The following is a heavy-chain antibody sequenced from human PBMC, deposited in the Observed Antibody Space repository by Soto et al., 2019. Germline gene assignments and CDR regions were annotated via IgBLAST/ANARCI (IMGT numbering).Heavy chain of an antibody. D-gene: IGHD3-22*01. CDR2: IIPIFGTA. CDR3: ARQVDYYDSSGYSSYFDY. V-gene: IGHV1-69*13. Sequence: SVKVSCKASGCTFSSYAISWVRQAPGQGLEWMGGIIPIFGTANYAQKFQGRVTITADESTSTAYMELSSLRSEDTAVYYCARQVDYYDSSGYSSYFDYWGQGTLVTVSS. J-gene: IGHJ4*02. CDR1: GCTFSSYA.